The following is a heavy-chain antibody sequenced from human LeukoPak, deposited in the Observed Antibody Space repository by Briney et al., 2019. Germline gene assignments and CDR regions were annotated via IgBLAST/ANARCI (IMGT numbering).Heavy chain of an antibody. CDR3: ARLLAGYCSSTSCYDPPRPNWFDP. CDR2: IKQDGSEK. D-gene: IGHD2-2*01. J-gene: IGHJ5*02. Sequence: GGSLRLSCAASGFTFSSYWMSWVRQAPGKGLEWVANIKQDGSEKYYVDSVKGRFTNSRDNAKNSLYLQMNSLRAEDTAVYYCARLLAGYCSSTSCYDPPRPNWFDPWGQGTLVTVSS. V-gene: IGHV3-7*01. CDR1: GFTFSSYW.